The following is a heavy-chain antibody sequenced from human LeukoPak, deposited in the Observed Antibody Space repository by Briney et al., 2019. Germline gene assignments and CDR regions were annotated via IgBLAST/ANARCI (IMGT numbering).Heavy chain of an antibody. V-gene: IGHV3-48*04. CDR1: GFTLSSYS. Sequence: PGRSLRLSCAASGFTLSSYSMNWVRQAPGKGLEWVSYISSSSSSTIYYADSVKGRFTISSDSAKNSLYLQMNSLRAEDTAVYYCAREYCSGGSCYWYYFDYWGQGTLVTVSS. CDR2: ISSSSSSTI. J-gene: IGHJ4*02. CDR3: AREYCSGGSCYWYYFDY. D-gene: IGHD2-15*01.